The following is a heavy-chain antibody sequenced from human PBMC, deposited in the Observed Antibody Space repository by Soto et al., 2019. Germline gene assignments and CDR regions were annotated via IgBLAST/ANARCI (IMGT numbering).Heavy chain of an antibody. CDR2: ISGSGGST. D-gene: IGHD5-18*01. V-gene: IGHV3-23*01. CDR3: ANGYSYGRAIDY. J-gene: IGHJ4*02. CDR1: GFTFSSYA. Sequence: PGGSLRLSCAASGFTFSSYAMSWVRQAPGKGLEWVSAISGSGGSTYYADSVKGRFTISRDNSKNTLYLQMNSLRAEDTAVYYCANGYSYGRAIDYWGQGTLVTVSS.